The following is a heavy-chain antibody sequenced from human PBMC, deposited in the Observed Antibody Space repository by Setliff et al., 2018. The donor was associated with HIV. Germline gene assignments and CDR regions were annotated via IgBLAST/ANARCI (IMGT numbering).Heavy chain of an antibody. CDR3: VREGEYFDTIGHYLVRRFFDL. J-gene: IGHJ3*01. CDR2: MKYDGTEI. CDR1: GFSFRTYW. D-gene: IGHD3-9*01. Sequence: GGSLRLSCAASGFSFRTYWMSWVRQAPGKGLEWVANMKYDGTEIYYVDAVKVRFTISRDNAKKSVSLHMNSLRGEDTAVYYCVREGEYFDTIGHYLVRRFFDLWGQGTMVTVSS. V-gene: IGHV3-7*01.